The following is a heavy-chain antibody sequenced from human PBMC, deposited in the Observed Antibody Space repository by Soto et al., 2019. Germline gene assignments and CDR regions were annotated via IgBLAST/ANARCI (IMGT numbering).Heavy chain of an antibody. CDR2: IYYIGST. J-gene: IGHJ4*02. Sequence: QVQLQESGPGLVKPSQTLSLTCTVSGGSISSGGYYWSWIRQHPGKGLEWIGYIYYIGSTYYNPSLKSRVTISVDSSKNQCSLKLSSVTAADTAVYYCASSTTVEMDYFDYWGQGTLVTVSA. V-gene: IGHV4-31*03. D-gene: IGHD4-4*01. CDR1: GGSISSGGYY. CDR3: ASSTTVEMDYFDY.